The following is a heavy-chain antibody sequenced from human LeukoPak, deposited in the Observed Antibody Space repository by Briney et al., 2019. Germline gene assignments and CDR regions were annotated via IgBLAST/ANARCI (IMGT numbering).Heavy chain of an antibody. CDR3: ARASPKITYYPNYFDY. CDR1: GGTFSSYA. Sequence: GASVKVSCKASGGTFSSYAISWVRQAPGQGLERMRGIIPIFGTANYAQKFQGRVTITTDESTSTAYMELSSLRSEDTAVYYCARASPKITYYPNYFDYWGQGTLVTVSS. J-gene: IGHJ4*02. D-gene: IGHD3-10*01. V-gene: IGHV1-69*05. CDR2: IIPIFGTA.